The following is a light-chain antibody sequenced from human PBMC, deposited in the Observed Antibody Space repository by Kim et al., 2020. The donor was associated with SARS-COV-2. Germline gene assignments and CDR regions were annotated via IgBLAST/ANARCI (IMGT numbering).Light chain of an antibody. Sequence: EIVLTQSPATLSLSPGERATLSCEASQSVSSSYLAWYQQKPGLAPRLVIYDATIRATGIPDRFSGSGSGTDFTLTISRLEPEDFAVYYCQQYQNSPLTFGEGTKVDIK. V-gene: IGKV3D-20*01. CDR2: DAT. CDR3: QQYQNSPLT. J-gene: IGKJ4*01. CDR1: QSVSSSY.